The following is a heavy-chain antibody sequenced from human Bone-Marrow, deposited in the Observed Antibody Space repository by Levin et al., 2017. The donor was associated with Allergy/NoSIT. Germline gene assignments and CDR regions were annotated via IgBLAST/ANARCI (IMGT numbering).Heavy chain of an antibody. Sequence: PSETLSLTCAASGFTFSSYGMHWVRQAPGKGLEWVAVISYDGSKKYYADSVKGRFTISRDNSKNTLYLQMNSLRAEDTAVYYCAKVRVTSHYYYYGMDVWGQGTTVTVSS. CDR2: ISYDGSKK. CDR1: GFTFSSYG. CDR3: AKVRVTSHYYYYGMDV. J-gene: IGHJ6*02. V-gene: IGHV3-30*18. D-gene: IGHD4-23*01.